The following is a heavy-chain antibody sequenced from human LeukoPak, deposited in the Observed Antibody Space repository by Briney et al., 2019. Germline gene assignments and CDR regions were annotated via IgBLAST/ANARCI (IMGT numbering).Heavy chain of an antibody. CDR3: ARERFWSGYSGVDV. Sequence: ASVKVSCKASGYTFTGYYMHWVRQAPGQGLEWMGWINPNSGGTNYAQKFQGRVTMTRDTSISTAYMELSRLRSDDTAVYYCARERFWSGYSGVDVWGKGTTVTVSS. V-gene: IGHV1-2*02. J-gene: IGHJ6*04. CDR1: GYTFTGYY. D-gene: IGHD3-3*01. CDR2: INPNSGGT.